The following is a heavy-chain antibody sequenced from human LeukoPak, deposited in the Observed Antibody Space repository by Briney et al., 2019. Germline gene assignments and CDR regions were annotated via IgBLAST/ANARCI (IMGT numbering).Heavy chain of an antibody. D-gene: IGHD3-10*02. V-gene: IGHV3-7*01. CDR1: GFTFTSYW. Sequence: GGSLRLSCATSGFTFTSYWMSWVRQTPGKGLEWVANIKKDGSEKYYVDSVKGRFTISRDNAMKSLFLQMDSLSDDDTGVYYCAELGITMIGGVWGKGTTVTISS. CDR2: IKKDGSEK. J-gene: IGHJ6*04. CDR3: AELGITMIGGV.